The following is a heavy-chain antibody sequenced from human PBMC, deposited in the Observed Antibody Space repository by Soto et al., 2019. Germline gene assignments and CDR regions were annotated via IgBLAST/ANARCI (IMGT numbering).Heavy chain of an antibody. CDR2: IYYSGST. V-gene: IGHV4-59*01. Sequence: SETLSLTCTVSGGSISSYYWSWIRQPPGKGLEWIGYIYYSGSTNYNTSLKSRVTISVDTSKNQFSLKLSAVTAADTAVYYCARASSGYDHHSRYYYYYMDVWGKGTTVTVSS. CDR3: ARASSGYDHHSRYYYYYMDV. D-gene: IGHD5-12*01. CDR1: GGSISSYY. J-gene: IGHJ6*03.